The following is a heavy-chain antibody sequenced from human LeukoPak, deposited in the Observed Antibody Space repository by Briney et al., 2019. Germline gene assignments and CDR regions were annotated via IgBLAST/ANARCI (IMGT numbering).Heavy chain of an antibody. Sequence: PAGSLRLSCAASGFTFSSYAMSWVRQAPGKGLEWVSAISGSGASTFYADSVKGRFTISRDKSNNTLYLQMNSLRAEDTAVYYCAKDYAYYYGSGIGGFDYWGQGTLVTVSS. D-gene: IGHD3-10*01. CDR3: AKDYAYYYGSGIGGFDY. V-gene: IGHV3-23*01. CDR1: GFTFSSYA. CDR2: ISGSGAST. J-gene: IGHJ4*02.